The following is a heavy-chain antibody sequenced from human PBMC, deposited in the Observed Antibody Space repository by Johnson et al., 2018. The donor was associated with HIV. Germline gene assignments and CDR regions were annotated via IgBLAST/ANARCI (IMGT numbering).Heavy chain of an antibody. D-gene: IGHD5-18*01. CDR3: AKTHTYGGAFDI. CDR2: IYSGGST. V-gene: IGHV3-NL1*01. Sequence: VQLVESGGGVVQPGGSLRLSCAASGFTFSRCGMHWVRQAPGKGLEWVSVIYSGGSTYYADSVKGRFTISRDNSKNTLYLQMNSLRAEDTAVYFCAKTHTYGGAFDIWGQGTMVTVSS. CDR1: GFTFSRCG. J-gene: IGHJ3*02.